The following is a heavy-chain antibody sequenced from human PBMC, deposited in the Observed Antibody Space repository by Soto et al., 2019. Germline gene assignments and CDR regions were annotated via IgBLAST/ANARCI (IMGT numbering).Heavy chain of an antibody. Sequence: QVTLKESGPVLVKPTETLTLTCTVSGLSLSNARVGVTWIRQPPGKALECLADIFSNDEKSYSPSLRSRLTISKDTSKSQVVLTMTTMDPGDTATYYCARVRFLEFFPKYFYAMDVWGPGTTVTVSS. D-gene: IGHD3-3*01. J-gene: IGHJ6*02. V-gene: IGHV2-26*01. CDR2: IFSNDEK. CDR1: GLSLSNARVG. CDR3: ARVRFLEFFPKYFYAMDV.